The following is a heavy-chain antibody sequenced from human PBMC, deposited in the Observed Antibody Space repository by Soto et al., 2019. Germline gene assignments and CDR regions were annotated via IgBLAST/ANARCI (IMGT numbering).Heavy chain of an antibody. D-gene: IGHD6-13*01. J-gene: IGHJ4*02. CDR3: AKDPGRGEAAAGPEYFDY. Sequence: GGSLRLSCAASGFTFSSYAMSWVRQAPGKGLEWVSAISGSGGSTYYADSVKGRFTISRDNSKNTLYLQMNSLRAEDTAVYYCAKDPGRGEAAAGPEYFDYWGQGTLVTVSS. CDR2: ISGSGGST. V-gene: IGHV3-23*01. CDR1: GFTFSSYA.